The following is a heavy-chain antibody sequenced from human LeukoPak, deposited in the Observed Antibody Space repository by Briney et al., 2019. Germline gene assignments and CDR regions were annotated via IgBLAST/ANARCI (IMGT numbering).Heavy chain of an antibody. CDR3: AKDPRITIFGVVTQNYFDY. J-gene: IGHJ4*02. CDR1: GFTFSSYA. CDR2: ISGSGGST. V-gene: IGHV3-23*01. Sequence: GGSLRLSCAASGFTFSSYAMSWVRQAPGKGLEWVSAISGSGGSTYYADSVKGRFTISRDNSKSTLYLHMNSLRAEDTAVYYCAKDPRITIFGVVTQNYFDYWGQGTLVTVSS. D-gene: IGHD3-3*01.